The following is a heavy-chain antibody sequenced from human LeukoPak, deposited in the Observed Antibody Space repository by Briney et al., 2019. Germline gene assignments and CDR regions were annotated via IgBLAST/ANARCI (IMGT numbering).Heavy chain of an antibody. CDR3: AKSYIVVVPAASEHNWFDP. V-gene: IGHV3-30*02. CDR2: IRYDGSNK. Sequence: GSLRLSCAASGFTFSSYGMHWVRQAPGKGLEWVAFIRYDGSNKYYADSVKGRFTISRDNSKNTLYLQMNSLRAEDTAVYYCAKSYIVVVPAASEHNWFDPWGQGTLVTVSS. J-gene: IGHJ5*02. CDR1: GFTFSSYG. D-gene: IGHD2-2*01.